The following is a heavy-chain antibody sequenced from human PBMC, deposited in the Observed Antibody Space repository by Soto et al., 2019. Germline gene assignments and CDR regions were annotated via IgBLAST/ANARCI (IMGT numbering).Heavy chain of an antibody. Sequence: SETLSLTCAVSGVSISSCNWWTWVRQPRQRGLEYIGEIFHDGTAYYYPSFERRVTISVDTSKNQFYLKLTTVTAADTAIYFCSRLVYDTRLNSMYFDFWGQGTLVTVSS. CDR2: IFHDGTA. CDR1: GVSISSCNW. CDR3: SRLVYDTRLNSMYFDF. V-gene: IGHV4-4*02. D-gene: IGHD3-22*01. J-gene: IGHJ4*02.